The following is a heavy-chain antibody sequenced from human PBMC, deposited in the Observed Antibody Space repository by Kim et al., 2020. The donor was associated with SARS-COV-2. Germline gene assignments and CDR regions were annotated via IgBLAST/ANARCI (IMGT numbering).Heavy chain of an antibody. D-gene: IGHD1-26*01. V-gene: IGHV1-18*01. J-gene: IGHJ5*02. CDR1: GYTFTSYG. CDR2: ISAYNGNT. Sequence: ASVKVSCKASGYTFTSYGISWVRQAPGQGLEWMGWISAYNGNTNYAQKLQGRVTMTTDTSTSTAYMELRSLRSDDTAVYYCAREGFLGELLFWFDPWGQGTLVTVSS. CDR3: AREGFLGELLFWFDP.